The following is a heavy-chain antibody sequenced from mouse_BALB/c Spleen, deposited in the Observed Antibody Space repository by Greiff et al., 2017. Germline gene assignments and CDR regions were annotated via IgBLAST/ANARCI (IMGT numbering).Heavy chain of an antibody. V-gene: IGHV1S81*02. CDR2: INPSNGRT. CDR1: GYTFTSFW. CDR3: ARGDYGNYNYFDY. Sequence: QVQLQQPGAELVKPGASVKLSCKASGYTFTSFWMHWVRQRPGQGLEWIGEINPSNGRTNYNEKFKSKATLTVDKSSSTAYMQLSSLTSEDSAVYYCARGDYGNYNYFDYWGQGTTLTVSS. D-gene: IGHD2-1*01. J-gene: IGHJ2*01.